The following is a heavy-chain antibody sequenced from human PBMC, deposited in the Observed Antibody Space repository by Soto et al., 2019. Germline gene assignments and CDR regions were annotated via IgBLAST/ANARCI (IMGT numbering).Heavy chain of an antibody. J-gene: IGHJ4*02. D-gene: IGHD6-13*01. CDR1: GGSISSYY. CDR3: ARRYSSSFDY. Sequence: QVQLQESGPGLVKPSETLSLTCTGSGGSISSYYWSWIRQPPGKGLEWIGYIYYSGSTNYNPSLKSRVTISVDTSNNQSSLKLSSVTSADTAVYYCARRYSSSFDYWGPGTLVTVSS. CDR2: IYYSGST. V-gene: IGHV4-59*08.